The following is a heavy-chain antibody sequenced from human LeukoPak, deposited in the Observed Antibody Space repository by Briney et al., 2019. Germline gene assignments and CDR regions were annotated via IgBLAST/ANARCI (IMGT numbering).Heavy chain of an antibody. CDR2: ISSSSYI. CDR3: ARDRPTNYDFWSGYYGDY. D-gene: IGHD3-3*01. V-gene: IGHV3-21*01. Sequence: GGSLRLSCAASGFTFSSYSMNWVRQAPGKGLEWVSSISSSSYIYYADSVKGRFTISRDNAKNSLYLQMNSLRAEDTAVYYCARDRPTNYDFWSGYYGDYWGQGTLVTVSS. J-gene: IGHJ4*02. CDR1: GFTFSSYS.